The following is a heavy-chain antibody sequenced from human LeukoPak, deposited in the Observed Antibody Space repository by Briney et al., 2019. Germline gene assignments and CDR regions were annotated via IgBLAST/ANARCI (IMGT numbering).Heavy chain of an antibody. D-gene: IGHD2-2*01. CDR2: IYSSGST. CDR1: GGSISSYY. J-gene: IGHJ3*02. CDR3: ARYASTAFDI. Sequence: PSETLSLTCTVSGGSISSYYWIWIRQPAGKGLEWVGRIYSSGSTKYNPSLKSRVTMSVDTSKNQFSVKLSSVTAADTAVYYCARYASTAFDIWGQGTMVTVSS. V-gene: IGHV4-4*07.